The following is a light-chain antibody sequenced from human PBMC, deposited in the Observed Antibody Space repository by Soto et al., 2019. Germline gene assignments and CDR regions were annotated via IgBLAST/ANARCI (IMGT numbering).Light chain of an antibody. Sequence: DIQMTQSPSTMCTSXGDRVTITXXASQTISSWLAWYQQKPGKAPKLLIYKASTLKSGVPSRFSGSGSGTEFTLTISSLQPDDFATYYCQHYNSYSEAFGQGTKV. V-gene: IGKV1-5*03. J-gene: IGKJ1*01. CDR1: QTISSW. CDR2: KAS. CDR3: QHYNSYSEA.